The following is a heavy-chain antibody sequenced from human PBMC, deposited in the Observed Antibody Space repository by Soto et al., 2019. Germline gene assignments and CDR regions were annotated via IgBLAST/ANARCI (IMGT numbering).Heavy chain of an antibody. J-gene: IGHJ4*02. V-gene: IGHV3-21*01. CDR1: GFTFTRYS. CDR2: ISSTTNYI. CDR3: ARESEDLTSNFDY. Sequence: GGSLRLSCAASGFTFTRYSKNWVRQAPGKGLEWVSSISSTTNYIYYADSMKGRFTVSRDNAKNSVYLEMNSLSAEDTAVYYCARESEDLTSNFDYWGQGTMVTVYS.